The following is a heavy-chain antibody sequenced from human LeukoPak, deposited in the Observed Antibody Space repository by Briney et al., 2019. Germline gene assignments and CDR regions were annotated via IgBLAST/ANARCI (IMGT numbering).Heavy chain of an antibody. CDR2: INWNGGST. CDR1: GFTSDDYG. J-gene: IGHJ4*02. D-gene: IGHD3-10*01. V-gene: IGHV3-20*04. CDR3: ARKRYYGSGSQFDY. Sequence: RPGGSLRLSCAASGFTSDDYGMSWVRQAPGKGLEWVSGINWNGGSTVYADSVKGRFTISRDNAKNSLYLQMNSLRAEDTALYYCARKRYYGSGSQFDYWGQGTLVTVSS.